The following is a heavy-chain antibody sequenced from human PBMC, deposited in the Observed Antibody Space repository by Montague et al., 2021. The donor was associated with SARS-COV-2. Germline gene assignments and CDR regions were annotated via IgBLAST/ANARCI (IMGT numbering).Heavy chain of an antibody. V-gene: IGHV4-34*01. Sequence: SETLSLTCAVYGGSFTDFYWTWIRQPPGKGLEWIGESIARGSSNYNPSLKNRATISVDKSKNQMSLKLTSVTAADTATYYCARGQVTVFAILIAFPAAGALAVWGQGTTGTIS. CDR3: ARGQVTVFAILIAFPAAGALAV. J-gene: IGHJ3*01. CDR1: GGSFTDFY. D-gene: IGHD3-16*02. CDR2: SIARGSS.